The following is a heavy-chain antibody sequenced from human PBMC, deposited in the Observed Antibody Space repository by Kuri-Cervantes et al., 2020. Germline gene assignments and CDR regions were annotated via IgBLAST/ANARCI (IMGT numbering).Heavy chain of an antibody. CDR3: TRDDSDY. Sequence: ETLSLTCAASGFTFSNAWMTWVRQAPGKGLEWVATIKPDGKDKFYVDSVKGRFTISRDNAKNSLSLQMTSLRVEDTAVYYCTRDDSDYWGQGTLVTVSS. CDR1: GFTFSNAW. CDR2: IKPDGKDK. J-gene: IGHJ4*02. V-gene: IGHV3-7*01.